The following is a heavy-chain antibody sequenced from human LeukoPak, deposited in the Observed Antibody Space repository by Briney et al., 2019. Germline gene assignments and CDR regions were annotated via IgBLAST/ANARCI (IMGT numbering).Heavy chain of an antibody. CDR1: GYTFSGYY. D-gene: IGHD1-1*01. CDR3: ARYNWNDVVSALDY. J-gene: IGHJ4*02. V-gene: IGHV1-2*02. CDR2: IKPNSGAT. Sequence: ASVKVSCKASGYTFSGYYIHWVRQAPGQGLEWMGWIKPNSGATNYAQKFQGGVTMTRDTAITTFCMEVSSLRSDDTAVYYCARYNWNDVVSALDYRGQGTLVTVSS.